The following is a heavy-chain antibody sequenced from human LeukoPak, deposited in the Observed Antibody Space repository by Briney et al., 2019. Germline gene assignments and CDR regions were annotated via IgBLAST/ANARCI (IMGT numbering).Heavy chain of an antibody. CDR3: ARDSRGAMIAAAGRGHFDY. J-gene: IGHJ4*02. CDR2: ILSDGSKE. V-gene: IGHV3-33*01. Sequence: LAGGSLRLSCAASGFTFSSYGMHWVRQAPGKGLEWVAVILSDGSKEFYTDSVKGRFTISRDNSKNTLYLQMNSLRAEDTAVYYCARDSRGAMIAAAGRGHFDYWGQGTLVTVSS. CDR1: GFTFSSYG. D-gene: IGHD6-13*01.